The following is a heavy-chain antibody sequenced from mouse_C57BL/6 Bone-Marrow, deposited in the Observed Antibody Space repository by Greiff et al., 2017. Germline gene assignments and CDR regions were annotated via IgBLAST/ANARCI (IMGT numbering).Heavy chain of an antibody. CDR1: GYTFTSYW. D-gene: IGHD1-1*01. V-gene: IGHV1-64*01. CDR3: ARERYYYGSSYLYYYAMDY. CDR2: IHPNSGST. Sequence: QVQLKQPGAELVKPGASVKLSCKASGYTFTSYWMHWVKQRPGQGLEWIGMIHPNSGSTNYNEKFKSKATLTVDKSSSTAYMQLSSLTSEDSAVYYCARERYYYGSSYLYYYAMDYWGQGTSVTVST. J-gene: IGHJ4*01.